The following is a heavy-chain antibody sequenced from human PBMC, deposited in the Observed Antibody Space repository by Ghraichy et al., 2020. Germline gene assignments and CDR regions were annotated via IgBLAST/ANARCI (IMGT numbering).Heavy chain of an antibody. Sequence: LTCAASGFTFSSYWMSWVRQAPGKGLEWVANIKQDGSEKYYVDSVKGRFTISRDNAKNSLYLQMNSMRAEDTAVYYCAREGCSGGSCAVPFDYWGQGTLVTVSS. CDR1: GFTFSSYW. V-gene: IGHV3-7*01. CDR3: AREGCSGGSCAVPFDY. J-gene: IGHJ4*02. D-gene: IGHD2-15*01. CDR2: IKQDGSEK.